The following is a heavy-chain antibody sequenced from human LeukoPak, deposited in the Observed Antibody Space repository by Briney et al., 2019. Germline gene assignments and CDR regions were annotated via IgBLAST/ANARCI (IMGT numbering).Heavy chain of an antibody. CDR3: AREPGSSSFDL. J-gene: IGHJ4*02. CDR1: GFTLSTYS. CDR2: INKDASVR. Sequence: GGSLRVSCEASGFTLSTYSMSWVRQTPEKGLEFVANINKDASVRNYMDSLKGRCTISRDNAKKSVYLEINSLRADDTAVYYCAREPGSSSFDLWGQGALVTVSS. V-gene: IGHV3-7*01. D-gene: IGHD6-13*01.